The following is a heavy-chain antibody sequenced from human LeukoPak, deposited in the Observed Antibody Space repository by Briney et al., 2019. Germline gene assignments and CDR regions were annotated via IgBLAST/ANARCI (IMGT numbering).Heavy chain of an antibody. CDR1: GGSISSYY. J-gene: IGHJ3*02. CDR2: IYYSGST. D-gene: IGHD2-21*02. V-gene: IGHV4-59*01. Sequence: SETLSLTCTVPGGSISSYYWSWIRQPPGKGLEWIGYIYYSGSTNYNPSLKSRVTISVDTSKNQLSLKLSSVTAADTAVYYCARDPDLGAFDIWGQGTMVTVSS. CDR3: ARDPDLGAFDI.